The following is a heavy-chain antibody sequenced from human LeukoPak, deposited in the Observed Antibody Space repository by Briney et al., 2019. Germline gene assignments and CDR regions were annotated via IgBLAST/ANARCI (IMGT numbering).Heavy chain of an antibody. J-gene: IGHJ3*02. CDR1: GFTFSDYY. CDR2: ISSSGSTI. CDR3: ARPRSRLVNDAFDI. Sequence: PGGSLRLSCAASGFTFSDYYMSWIRQAPGKGLEWVSYISSSGSTIYYADSVKGRFTISRDNAKNSLYLQMNSLRAEDTAVYYCARPRSRLVNDAFDIWGQGTMVTVSS. V-gene: IGHV3-11*04. D-gene: IGHD6-6*01.